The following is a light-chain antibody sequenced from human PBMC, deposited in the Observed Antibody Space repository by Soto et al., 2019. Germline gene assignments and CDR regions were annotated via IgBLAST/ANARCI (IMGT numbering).Light chain of an antibody. J-gene: IGLJ3*02. CDR3: SSYTTTTRL. CDR2: EVS. V-gene: IGLV2-14*01. Sequence: QSVLTQPASVSGSPGQSITISCTGTSSDIGSNNYVSWFQQRPGKAPTLIIYEVSNRPSGVSTHFSGSKSGNTASLTISGLLPEDGAEYYCSSYTTTTRLFGGGTKVTVL. CDR1: SSDIGSNNY.